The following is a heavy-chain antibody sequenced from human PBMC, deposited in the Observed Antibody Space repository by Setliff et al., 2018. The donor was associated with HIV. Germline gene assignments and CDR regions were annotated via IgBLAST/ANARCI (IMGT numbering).Heavy chain of an antibody. J-gene: IGHJ3*02. CDR2: FSYSVIT. CDR3: ARDYTNAFDI. Sequence: SETLSLTCTVSGDFISSDYYWGWIRQPPGKGLEWIGYFSYSVITNYNPSLKSRVTISVDTSKNQFSLNLNSVTAADTAVYYCARDYTNAFDIWGQGTMVTVSS. CDR1: GDFISSDYY. V-gene: IGHV4-59*01. D-gene: IGHD3-16*01.